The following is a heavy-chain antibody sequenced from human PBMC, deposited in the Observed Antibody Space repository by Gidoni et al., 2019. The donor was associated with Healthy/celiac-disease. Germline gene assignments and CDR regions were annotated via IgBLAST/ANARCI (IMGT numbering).Heavy chain of an antibody. CDR3: ARQEAYGSGIFGLFDY. V-gene: IGHV5-51*01. CDR2: IYPGDSDT. Sequence: EVHLLQSGAEVNKPGASLKISCTGPGYSFTSYWSGWVRQMPGKGQEWMGIIYPGDSDTRYSPSFQGQVTISADKSISTAYLQWSSLKAADTAMYYCARQEAYGSGIFGLFDYWGQGTLVTVSS. J-gene: IGHJ4*02. CDR1: GYSFTSYW. D-gene: IGHD3-10*01.